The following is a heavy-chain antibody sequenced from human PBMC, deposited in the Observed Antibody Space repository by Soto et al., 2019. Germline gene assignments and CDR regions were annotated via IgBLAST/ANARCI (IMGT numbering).Heavy chain of an antibody. Sequence: SQTLSLTCAIPGDSVPNKGAAWNWIRHSPSRGLEWLGRTYYRKSKWLYDYAVSVRSRITINPDTSKNQFSLHLTSVTPEDTSVYFRARDPPGFHSAFDSWGQGTLVTVSS. CDR1: GDSVPNKGAA. D-gene: IGHD4-4*01. J-gene: IGHJ4*02. CDR3: ARDPPGFHSAFDS. V-gene: IGHV6-1*01. CDR2: TYYRKSKWLY.